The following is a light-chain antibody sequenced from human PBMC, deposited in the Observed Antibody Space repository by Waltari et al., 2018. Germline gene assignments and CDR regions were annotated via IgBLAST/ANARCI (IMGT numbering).Light chain of an antibody. Sequence: DIVMTQSPDSLAVSLGERATINCKSSQSVLYSSNNKNYLAWYQQKPGQPPKLLIYLASTRESGVPDRFSGSGSGTDFTLTISSLQAEDVAVYYCQQYYSTPPITFGGGTKVEIK. V-gene: IGKV4-1*01. CDR2: LAS. CDR3: QQYYSTPPIT. J-gene: IGKJ4*01. CDR1: QSVLYSSNNKNY.